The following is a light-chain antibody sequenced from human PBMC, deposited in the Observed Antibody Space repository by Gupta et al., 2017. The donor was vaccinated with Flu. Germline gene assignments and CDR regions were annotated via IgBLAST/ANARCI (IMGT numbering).Light chain of an antibody. V-gene: IGKV1-17*01. CDR2: KRS. J-gene: IGKJ4*02. Sequence: DIQITQSPSSLSASLGDRITITCRASQGIRNDLDWYQQKPGKAPKRLIYKRSKVQSGVPSRFSGSGSGTEFTLTISSLQPEDFATYYCLQHNFWPRMFGEGTKVEIK. CDR1: QGIRND. CDR3: LQHNFWPRM.